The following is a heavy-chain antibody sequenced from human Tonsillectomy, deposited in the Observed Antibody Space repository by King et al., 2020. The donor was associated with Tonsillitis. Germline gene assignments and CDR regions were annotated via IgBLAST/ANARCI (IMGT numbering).Heavy chain of an antibody. Sequence: ITLKESGPTLVKPTQTLTLTCTFSGFSLSTRGVGVGWIRQPPGKALEWLALIYWDDDNRYSPSLKSRLTLTKDTSKNQVVITMTNMDPVDTATYYCAHTYYYDNSGYYRSITDFDYWGQGTLVTVSS. CDR3: AHTYYYDNSGYYRSITDFDY. D-gene: IGHD3-22*01. CDR1: GFSLSTRGVG. V-gene: IGHV2-5*02. CDR2: IYWDDDN. J-gene: IGHJ4*02.